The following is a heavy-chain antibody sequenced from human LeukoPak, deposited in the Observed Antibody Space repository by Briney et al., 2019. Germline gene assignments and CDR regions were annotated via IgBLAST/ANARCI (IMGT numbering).Heavy chain of an antibody. CDR2: ISSSGSTI. D-gene: IGHD3-16*01. CDR3: ARRVPNQVITDYFDY. J-gene: IGHJ4*02. Sequence: GGSLRLSCAASGFTFSDYYMSWIRQAPGKGLEWVSYISSSGSTIYYADSVKGRFTISRDNAKNSLYLQMNSLRAEDTAVYYCARRVPNQVITDYFDYWGQGTLVTVSS. CDR1: GFTFSDYY. V-gene: IGHV3-11*01.